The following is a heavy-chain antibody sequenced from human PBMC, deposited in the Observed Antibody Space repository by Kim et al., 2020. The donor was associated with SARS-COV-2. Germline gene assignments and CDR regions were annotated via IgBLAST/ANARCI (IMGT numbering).Heavy chain of an antibody. V-gene: IGHV3-7*04. Sequence: RFTISRDNAKTSLYLQMNSLRAEDTAVYYCARGFAPANDDMLTGYYYFDYWGQGTLVTVSS. CDR3: ARGFAPANDDMLTGYYYFDY. D-gene: IGHD3-9*01. J-gene: IGHJ4*02.